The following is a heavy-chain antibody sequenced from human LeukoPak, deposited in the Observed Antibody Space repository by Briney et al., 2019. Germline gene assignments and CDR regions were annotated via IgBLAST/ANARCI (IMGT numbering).Heavy chain of an antibody. Sequence: PSETLSLTCAVYGGSFSGYYWSWIRQPPGKGLEWIGEINHSGSTNYNPSLKSRVTISVDTSKNQFSLKLSSVTAADTAADYCARGRRGKDIVVVPAAPRGVYFDYWGQGTLVTVSS. CDR1: GGSFSGYY. D-gene: IGHD2-2*01. V-gene: IGHV4-34*01. CDR3: ARGRRGKDIVVVPAAPRGVYFDY. CDR2: INHSGST. J-gene: IGHJ4*02.